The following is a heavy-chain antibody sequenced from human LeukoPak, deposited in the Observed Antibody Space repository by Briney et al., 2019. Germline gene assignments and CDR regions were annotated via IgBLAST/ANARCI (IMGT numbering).Heavy chain of an antibody. CDR1: GFTFSSYG. CDR3: AKDFGRIAAPKYYFDY. V-gene: IGHV3-30*02. Sequence: GGSLRLSCAASGFTFSSYGMHWVRQAPGKGLEWVAFIRYDGSNKYYADSVKGRFTISRDNSKNTLYLQMNSLRAEDTAVYYCAKDFGRIAAPKYYFDYWGQGTLVTVSS. J-gene: IGHJ4*02. D-gene: IGHD6-6*01. CDR2: IRYDGSNK.